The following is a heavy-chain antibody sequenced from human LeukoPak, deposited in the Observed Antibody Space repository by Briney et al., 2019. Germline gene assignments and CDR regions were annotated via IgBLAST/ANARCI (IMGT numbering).Heavy chain of an antibody. V-gene: IGHV4-39*01. CDR3: ARRDHTGRSHAWFDP. Sequence: SETLSLTCTVSGGSVSTISHFWDWVRQPPGKGLEWIVSLSDTGTTYYNPSLESRVTMSVGTSKNQFPLKLSSVTAADTAVYYCARRDHTGRSHAWFDPWGQGTLVTASS. CDR2: LSDTGTT. J-gene: IGHJ5*02. CDR1: GGSVSTISHF. D-gene: IGHD1-14*01.